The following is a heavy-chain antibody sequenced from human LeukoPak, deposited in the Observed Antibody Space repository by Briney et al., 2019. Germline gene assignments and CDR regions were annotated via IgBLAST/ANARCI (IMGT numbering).Heavy chain of an antibody. Sequence: SETLSLTCTVSGASISGWYWSWIRQPPGKGLEWIGYVYGSGYTNYNPSLKSRATMSIDTSKNQFSLNLISVTAADTAVYYCARHSSGSNWFDPWGQGTLVTVSS. CDR2: VYGSGYT. CDR1: GASISGWY. J-gene: IGHJ5*02. D-gene: IGHD6-19*01. CDR3: ARHSSGSNWFDP. V-gene: IGHV4-59*08.